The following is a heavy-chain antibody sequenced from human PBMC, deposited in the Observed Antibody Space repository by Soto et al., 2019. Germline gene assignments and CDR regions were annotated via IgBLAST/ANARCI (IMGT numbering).Heavy chain of an antibody. Sequence: QVQLVQSGAEVKKPGASVKVSCKASGYTFTSYGISWVRQAPGQGLEWMGWISAYNGNTNYAQKLQGRVTMTTDTSTSTAYRERRSLRSDDTAVDYCARESSSSCHAYWGQGTLVPVSS. CDR2: ISAYNGNT. V-gene: IGHV1-18*01. CDR1: GYTFTSYG. J-gene: IGHJ4*02. CDR3: ARESSSSCHAY. D-gene: IGHD6-13*01.